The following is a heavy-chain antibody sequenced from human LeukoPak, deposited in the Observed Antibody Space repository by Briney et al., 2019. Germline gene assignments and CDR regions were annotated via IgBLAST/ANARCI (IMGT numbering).Heavy chain of an antibody. D-gene: IGHD4-4*01. CDR1: GGTFSSYA. V-gene: IGHV1-69*04. Sequence: SVKVSCKASGGTFSSYAISWVRQAPGQGLEWMGRIIPILGIANYAQKFQGRVTITADKSTSTAYMELSSLRSEDTTVYYCAREPITTVSNWFDPWGQGTLVTVSS. J-gene: IGHJ5*02. CDR3: AREPITTVSNWFDP. CDR2: IIPILGIA.